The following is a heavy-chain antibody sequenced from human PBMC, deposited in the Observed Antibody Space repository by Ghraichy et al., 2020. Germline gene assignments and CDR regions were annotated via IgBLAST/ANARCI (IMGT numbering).Heavy chain of an antibody. J-gene: IGHJ4*02. CDR3: TRAPTLYYFDN. Sequence: SETLSLTCTASGGSISSVHSYWGWLRQSPGKGLEWIGTISYTGSTYYGPSLKSRVPISVARSQNQFSLKLRSVTAADTAVYFCTRAPTLYYFDNWGQGTL. V-gene: IGHV4-39*01. CDR2: ISYTGST. CDR1: GGSISSVHSY.